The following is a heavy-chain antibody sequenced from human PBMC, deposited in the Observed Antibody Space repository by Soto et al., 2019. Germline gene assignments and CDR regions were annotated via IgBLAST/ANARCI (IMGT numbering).Heavy chain of an antibody. J-gene: IGHJ3*02. V-gene: IGHV1-69*02. Sequence: QVQLVQSGAEVKKPGSSVKLSCKASGGTFSSYTISWVRQAPGQGLEWMGRIIPILGIANYAQKFQGRVTITADKSTSTAYMELSSLRSEDTAVYYCARAREAGADDAFDIWGQGTMVTVSS. CDR3: ARAREAGADDAFDI. CDR1: GGTFSSYT. D-gene: IGHD1-26*01. CDR2: IIPILGIA.